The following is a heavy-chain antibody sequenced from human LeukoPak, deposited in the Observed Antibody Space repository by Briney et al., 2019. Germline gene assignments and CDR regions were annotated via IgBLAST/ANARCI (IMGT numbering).Heavy chain of an antibody. CDR1: GGSISSYY. D-gene: IGHD3-22*01. CDR3: ARHSGGRDSSGEYWYFDL. V-gene: IGHV4-4*07. Sequence: SETLSLTCTVSGGSISSYYWSWIRQPAGKGLEWIGRIYTSGSTNYNPSLKSRVTISVDTSKNQFTLKLSSVTAADTAVYYCARHSGGRDSSGEYWYFDLWGRGTLVTVSS. J-gene: IGHJ2*01. CDR2: IYTSGST.